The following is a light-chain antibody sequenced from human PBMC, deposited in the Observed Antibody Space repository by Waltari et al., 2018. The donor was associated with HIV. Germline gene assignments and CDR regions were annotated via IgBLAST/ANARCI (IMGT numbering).Light chain of an antibody. V-gene: IGLV3-10*01. CDR3: YSIDSSGNHWV. CDR1: ALPKKY. J-gene: IGLJ1*01. CDR2: EDS. Sequence: SYELTQPPSVSVSPGQTARSPCSGEALPKKYAYWYQQKSGQAPVLVIYEDSKRPSGIPERFSGSSSGTMATLTISGAQVEDEADYYCYSIDSSGNHWVFGTGTKVTVL.